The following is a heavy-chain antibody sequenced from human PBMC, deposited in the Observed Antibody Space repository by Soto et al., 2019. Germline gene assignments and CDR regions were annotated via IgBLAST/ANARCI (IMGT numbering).Heavy chain of an antibody. CDR3: ARSLRPLSWFDP. J-gene: IGHJ5*02. V-gene: IGHV3-23*01. CDR1: GFTFSTYA. Sequence: GGSLRLSCAASGFTFSTYAMIWVRQAPGKGLEWVSVITGSGGSTYYADSVKGRFTISRDTSKNTLFLQMNNVRAEDTAVYFCARSLRPLSWFDPWGQGTLVTVSS. CDR2: ITGSGGST. D-gene: IGHD3-10*01.